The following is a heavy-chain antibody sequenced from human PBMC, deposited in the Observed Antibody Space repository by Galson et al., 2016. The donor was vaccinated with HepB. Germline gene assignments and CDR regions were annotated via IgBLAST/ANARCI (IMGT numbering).Heavy chain of an antibody. CDR2: VSPNNGNT. J-gene: IGHJ4*02. CDR1: GYSFIAYG. V-gene: IGHV1-18*01. Sequence: SVKVSCKASGYSFIAYGLSWVRQAPGQGFEWMGWVSPNNGNTNYAAKFQGRVTMTTDTSTKTVFMELRSLRSDDSAVYYCARDGDCSSSSCYGDYFDYWGQGTLVTVSS. CDR3: ARDGDCSSSSCYGDYFDY. D-gene: IGHD2-2*01.